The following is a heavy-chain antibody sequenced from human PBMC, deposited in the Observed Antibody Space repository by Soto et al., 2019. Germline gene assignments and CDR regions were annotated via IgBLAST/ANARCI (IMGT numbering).Heavy chain of an antibody. J-gene: IGHJ4*02. V-gene: IGHV3-9*01. CDR2: LDWNSGRT. Sequence: EVQVVESGGGLVQPGRSLRLSCEASGFTINDYAMHWLREAPGKGLEWVAGLDWNSGRTDYVDSVKGCFIIFSDNAKNSLSLQMNRLRVEDTALYYCIEDTSPGGLDYWGQGTLVTVSS. CDR3: IEDTSPGGLDY. D-gene: IGHD1-26*01. CDR1: GFTINDYA.